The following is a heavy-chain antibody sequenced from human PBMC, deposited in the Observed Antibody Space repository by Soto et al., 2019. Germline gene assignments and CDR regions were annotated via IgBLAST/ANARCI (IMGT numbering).Heavy chain of an antibody. J-gene: IGHJ6*02. Sequence: PSETLSLTCAVSGYSISSGYFWGWIRQPPGKGLEWIGSISHSGNTYYSPSLKRRVTISADTSKSQFSLELSSVTAADTAVYYCARDLGHRSGGMDVWGQGTTVTVSS. CDR1: GYSISSGYF. CDR3: ARDLGHRSGGMDV. V-gene: IGHV4-38-2*02. D-gene: IGHD3-10*01. CDR2: ISHSGNT.